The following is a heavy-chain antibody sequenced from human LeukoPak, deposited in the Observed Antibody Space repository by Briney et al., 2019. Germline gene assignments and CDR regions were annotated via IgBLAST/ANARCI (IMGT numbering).Heavy chain of an antibody. D-gene: IGHD3-10*01. CDR1: GFTFDHYA. Sequence: PGGSPRLSCAASGFTFDHYAMHWVRQAPGKGLEWVSLINGDGSSTYYAASVKGRFTISRDNSKNSLYLQMNSLRTEDTALYFCAKDWNYYGSGSQPNGPDYWGQGTLVTVSS. CDR2: INGDGSST. CDR3: AKDWNYYGSGSQPNGPDY. V-gene: IGHV3-43*02. J-gene: IGHJ4*02.